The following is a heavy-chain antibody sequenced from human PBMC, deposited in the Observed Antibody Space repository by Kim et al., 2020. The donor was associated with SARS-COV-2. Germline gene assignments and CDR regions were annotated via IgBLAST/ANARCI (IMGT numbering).Heavy chain of an antibody. CDR2: INHSGTT. CDR1: GHSISSGYY. V-gene: IGHV4-38-2*02. CDR3: ARDPTEIVVVAARNWFDP. Sequence: SETLSLTCTVSGHSISSGYYWGWIRQSPGKGLEWIGSINHSGTTYYNPSLKSRVTISVDTSKNQFSLKLSSVTAADTAVYYCARDPTEIVVVAARNWFDP. D-gene: IGHD2-21*02. J-gene: IGHJ5*02.